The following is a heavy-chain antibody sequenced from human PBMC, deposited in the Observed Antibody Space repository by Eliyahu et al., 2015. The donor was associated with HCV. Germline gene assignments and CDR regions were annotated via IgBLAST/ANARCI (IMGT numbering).Heavy chain of an antibody. J-gene: IGHJ6*02. V-gene: IGHV4-34*01. CDR2: INHSGST. Sequence: GXXWIWEINHSGSTNYNPSLKSRVTISVDTSKNQFSLKLSSVTAADTAVYYCARAYGGVLEWLFDRLYYYYGMDVWGQGTTVTVSS. D-gene: IGHD3-3*01. CDR3: ARAYGGVLEWLFDRLYYYYGMDV.